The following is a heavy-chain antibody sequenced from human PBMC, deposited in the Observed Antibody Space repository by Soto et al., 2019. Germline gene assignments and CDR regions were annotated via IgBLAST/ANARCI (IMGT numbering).Heavy chain of an antibody. CDR2: IWYDGSNK. V-gene: IGHV3-33*01. Sequence: GGSLRLSCAASGFTFSSYGMHWVRQAPGKGLEWVAVIWYDGSNKYYADSVKGRFTISRDNSKNTLYLQMNSLRAEDTAVYYCASEYYYDSSGYYPVSANPFDYWGQGTLVTVSS. CDR3: ASEYYYDSSGYYPVSANPFDY. J-gene: IGHJ4*02. CDR1: GFTFSSYG. D-gene: IGHD3-22*01.